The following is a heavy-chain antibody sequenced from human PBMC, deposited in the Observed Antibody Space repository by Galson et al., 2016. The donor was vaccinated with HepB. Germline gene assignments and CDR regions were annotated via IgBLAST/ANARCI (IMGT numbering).Heavy chain of an antibody. CDR2: ISGSGEST. V-gene: IGHV3-23*01. Sequence: LRLSCAASGFNFDNYAMGWVRQAPGKGLEWVSSISGSGESTFYTDSVRGRFTVPRDKSKNTLYLHMIGLRAEDTALYYCAKDRSVVVIPYFDSWGQGTLVSVSS. J-gene: IGHJ4*02. CDR1: GFNFDNYA. D-gene: IGHD2-21*01. CDR3: AKDRSVVVIPYFDS.